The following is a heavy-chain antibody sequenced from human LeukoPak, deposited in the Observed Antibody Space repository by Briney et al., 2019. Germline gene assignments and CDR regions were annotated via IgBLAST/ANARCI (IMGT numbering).Heavy chain of an antibody. CDR2: ISSSSGYI. J-gene: IGHJ4*02. CDR1: GVTFSTYS. CDR3: ARQMGYYYDSSIGGVDY. D-gene: IGHD3-22*01. Sequence: GGSLRLSCAASGVTFSTYSMTWGRQAPGKGLGWVSSISSSSGYIYYADSVMGRFTISRDNAKNSLYLQMNSLGAEDTAVYYCARQMGYYYDSSIGGVDYWGQGTLVTVSS. V-gene: IGHV3-21*01.